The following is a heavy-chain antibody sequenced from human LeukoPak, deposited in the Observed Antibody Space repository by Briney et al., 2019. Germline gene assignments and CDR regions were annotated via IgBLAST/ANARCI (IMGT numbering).Heavy chain of an antibody. CDR3: AKGAFRGGDY. V-gene: IGHV3-7*03. CDR2: IKQDGSAK. Sequence: GGSLRLSCAASGFTFSDYWMTWVRQAPGKGLAWVANIKQDGSAKYYVDSVKGRFTISRDNAKNTLYLQMNSLRAEDTAVYYRAKGAFRGGDYLGQGTPVTVSS. D-gene: IGHD3-10*01. J-gene: IGHJ4*01. CDR1: GFTFSDYW.